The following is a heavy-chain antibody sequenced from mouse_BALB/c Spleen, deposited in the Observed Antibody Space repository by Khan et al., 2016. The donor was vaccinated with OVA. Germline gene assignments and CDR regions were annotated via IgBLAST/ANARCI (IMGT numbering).Heavy chain of an antibody. V-gene: IGHV3-2*02. CDR1: GYSITSDYA. Sequence: EVQLQESGPGLVKPSQSLSLTCTVTGYSITSDYAWNWIRQFPGNKLEWMGYISYSGSTNYNPALKSRISITRDTSKNQFFLQLNSVTTEDTATYYCARDGSRYNYAMDHWGQGTSVTVSS. CDR3: ARDGSRYNYAMDH. D-gene: IGHD2-3*01. J-gene: IGHJ4*01. CDR2: ISYSGST.